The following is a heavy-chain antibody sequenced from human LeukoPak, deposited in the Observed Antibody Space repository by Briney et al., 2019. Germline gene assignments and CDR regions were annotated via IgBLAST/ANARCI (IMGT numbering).Heavy chain of an antibody. CDR2: INGDASST. CDR1: GLTLIGYW. D-gene: IGHD5-18*01. J-gene: IGHJ4*02. Sequence: GGSLRLSCAASGLTLIGYWMHWVRQAPGKGLVWVSRINGDASSTSYADSVKGRFTISRDNAKSTLYLQMNSLRVEDTAVYYCARARGNTYGYFEYWGQGTLVTVSS. V-gene: IGHV3-74*01. CDR3: ARARGNTYGYFEY.